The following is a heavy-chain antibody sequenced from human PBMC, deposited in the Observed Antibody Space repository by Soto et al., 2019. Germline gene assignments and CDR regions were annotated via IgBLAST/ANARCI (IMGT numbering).Heavy chain of an antibody. V-gene: IGHV3-7*01. CDR1: GFTFSASW. CDR2: MNTDGRVK. CDR3: ARGYDYLIDY. D-gene: IGHD3-22*01. Sequence: GGSLRLSCAASGFTFSASWMNWVRQAPGKGPEWVANMNTDGRVKNYAESVRGRFTISRDNAKNSLYLQMNSLRAEDTAVYSCARGYDYLIDYWGQGTPVTVSS. J-gene: IGHJ4*02.